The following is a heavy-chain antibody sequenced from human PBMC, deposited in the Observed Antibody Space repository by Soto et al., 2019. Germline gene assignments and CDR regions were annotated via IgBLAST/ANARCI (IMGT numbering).Heavy chain of an antibody. CDR1: GYSFTSYA. Sequence: QVQLVQSGAEEKKPGASVKVSCKASGYSFTSYAINWVRQAPGQRLEWMGWINAGNGNTKITQKFQGRVTITRDTSASTAYRKVSSLRSEETAVYYCAKAASYYDSCGYYPVDYWGQGSLVTVSS. V-gene: IGHV1-3*05. D-gene: IGHD3-22*01. J-gene: IGHJ4*02. CDR2: INAGNGNT. CDR3: AKAASYYDSCGYYPVDY.